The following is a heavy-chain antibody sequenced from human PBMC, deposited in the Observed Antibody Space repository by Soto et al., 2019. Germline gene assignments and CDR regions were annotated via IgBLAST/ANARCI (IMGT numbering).Heavy chain of an antibody. V-gene: IGHV3-9*01. J-gene: IGHJ6*03. Sequence: GGSLRLSCAVSGFTLDYFDMRWVRRVPGKXLXXVLGINCNSDRVLYAPCAKGRFKIYRENHKKSIYLQMNTLRDEATASYYCAKGKITDIVVVTGDRGVLYYYTDVWGKGTAVTVSS. CDR1: GFTLDYFD. CDR3: AKGKITDIVVVTGDRGVLYYYTDV. CDR2: INCNSDRV. D-gene: IGHD2-2*01.